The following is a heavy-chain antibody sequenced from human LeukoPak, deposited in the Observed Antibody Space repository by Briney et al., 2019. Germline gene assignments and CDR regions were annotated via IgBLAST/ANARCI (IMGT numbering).Heavy chain of an antibody. Sequence: GSLRLSCVASGFTFSSYSMNWVRQAPGKGLEWVSSISSSSSYIYHADSVKGRFTISVDTSKNQFSLKLSSVTAADTAVYYCARAVRYCTNGVCYKDLDYYYYMDVWGKGTTVTVSS. J-gene: IGHJ6*03. D-gene: IGHD2-8*01. V-gene: IGHV3-21*04. CDR2: ISSSSSYI. CDR1: GFTFSSYS. CDR3: ARAVRYCTNGVCYKDLDYYYYMDV.